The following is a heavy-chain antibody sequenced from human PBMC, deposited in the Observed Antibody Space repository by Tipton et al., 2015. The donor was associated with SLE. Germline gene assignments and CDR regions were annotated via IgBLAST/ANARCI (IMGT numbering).Heavy chain of an antibody. V-gene: IGHV4-34*01. CDR1: GGSFSGYS. J-gene: IGHJ4*02. CDR2: INHSGST. Sequence: TLSLTCAVYGGSFSGYSWSWIRQPPGKGLEWIGEINHSGSTNYNPSLKSRVTISADTSKNQFSLKLASVTAADTAVYYCARVGTGLFDYWGQGTLVTVSS. D-gene: IGHD7-27*01. CDR3: ARVGTGLFDY.